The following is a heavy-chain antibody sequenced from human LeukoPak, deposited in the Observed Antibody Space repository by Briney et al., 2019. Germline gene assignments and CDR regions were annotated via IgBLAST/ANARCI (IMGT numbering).Heavy chain of an antibody. CDR1: GYTFTSYG. CDR2: ISAYNGNT. J-gene: IGHJ1*01. Sequence: EASVKVSCKASGYTFTSYGISWVRQAPGQGLEWMGWISAYNGNTNYAQKLQGRVTMTTDTSTSTAYMELRSLRSDDTAVYYCARDINPGPYKQQLGFQHWGQGTLVTVSS. D-gene: IGHD6-13*01. V-gene: IGHV1-18*01. CDR3: ARDINPGPYKQQLGFQH.